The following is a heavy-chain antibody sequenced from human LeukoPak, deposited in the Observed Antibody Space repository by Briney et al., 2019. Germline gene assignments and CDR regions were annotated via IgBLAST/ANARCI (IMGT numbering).Heavy chain of an antibody. CDR1: GYNFTGNY. Sequence: GASVKVSYKASGYNFTGNYMHWLRQAPGQGLEWMGWINCNSGATKYAQKFQGRITMTRDTSVRTGYMELRSVTSDDTAVYYCARSLVNWGRGTLVTVSS. D-gene: IGHD6-6*01. V-gene: IGHV1-2*02. CDR3: ARSLVN. CDR2: INCNSGAT. J-gene: IGHJ4*02.